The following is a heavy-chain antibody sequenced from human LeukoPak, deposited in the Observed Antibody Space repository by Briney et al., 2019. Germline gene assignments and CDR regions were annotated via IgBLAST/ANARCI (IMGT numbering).Heavy chain of an antibody. J-gene: IGHJ4*02. Sequence: ASVKVSCKASGYTFTSYYMHWVRQAPGQGLEWMGIINPSGGSTSYAQKFQGRVTMTRDTSTSTVYMELSSLRSEDTAVYYCARVTFWFGESSVFDYWGQGTLVTVSS. V-gene: IGHV1-46*01. CDR3: ARVTFWFGESSVFDY. D-gene: IGHD3-10*01. CDR1: GYTFTSYY. CDR2: INPSGGST.